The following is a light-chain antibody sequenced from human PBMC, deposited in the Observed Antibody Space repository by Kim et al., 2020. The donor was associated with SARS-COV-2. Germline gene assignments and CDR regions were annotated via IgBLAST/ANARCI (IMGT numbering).Light chain of an antibody. Sequence: QTSSISCTGSNSNIGAAYGVNWYQQFPGTAPRLLIYGNSNRPSGVSHRFSGSNSGTSASLAITGLQAEDEAHYYCHSYDDTLSGVIFGGGTQLTVL. J-gene: IGLJ2*01. V-gene: IGLV1-40*01. CDR2: GNS. CDR1: NSNIGAAYG. CDR3: HSYDDTLSGVI.